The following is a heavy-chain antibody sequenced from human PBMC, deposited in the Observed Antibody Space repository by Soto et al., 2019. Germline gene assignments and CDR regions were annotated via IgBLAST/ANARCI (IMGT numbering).Heavy chain of an antibody. CDR1: GFTFSSYG. CDR3: ARGGGEERATISNYFDY. CDR2: IWYDGSNK. J-gene: IGHJ4*02. D-gene: IGHD5-12*01. Sequence: QVQLVESGGGVVQPGRSLRLSCAASGFTFSSYGMHWVRQAPGKGLEWVAVIWYDGSNKYYADSVKGRFTISRDNSKNTLYRQMNSLRAEDTAVYYCARGGGEERATISNYFDYWGQGTLVTVSS. V-gene: IGHV3-33*01.